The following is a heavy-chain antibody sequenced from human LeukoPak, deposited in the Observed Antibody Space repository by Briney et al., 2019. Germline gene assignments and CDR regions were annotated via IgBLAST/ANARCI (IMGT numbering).Heavy chain of an antibody. CDR1: GFTFSSYW. D-gene: IGHD4-17*01. V-gene: IGHV3-74*01. CDR3: ARDRGDYGGYGWFDP. CDR2: INSDGSST. Sequence: GGSLRLSCAASGFTFSSYWMQWVRQAPGKGLVWVSRINSDGSSTSYADSVKGRFTISRDNAKNSLYLQMNSLRAEDTAVYYCARDRGDYGGYGWFDPWGQGTLVTVSS. J-gene: IGHJ5*02.